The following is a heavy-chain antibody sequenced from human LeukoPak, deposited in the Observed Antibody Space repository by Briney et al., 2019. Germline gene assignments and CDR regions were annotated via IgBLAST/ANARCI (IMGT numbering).Heavy chain of an antibody. Sequence: GGSLRLSCAASGFTFSSYSMNWVRQAPGKGLERVSFISSSSSYIYYADSVKGRFTISRDNAKNSLYLQMNSLRAEDTAVYYCARGGEFDGYSYGLSIDYWGQGTLVTVSS. CDR3: ARGGEFDGYSYGLSIDY. V-gene: IGHV3-21*01. CDR2: ISSSSSYI. CDR1: GFTFSSYS. J-gene: IGHJ4*02. D-gene: IGHD5-18*01.